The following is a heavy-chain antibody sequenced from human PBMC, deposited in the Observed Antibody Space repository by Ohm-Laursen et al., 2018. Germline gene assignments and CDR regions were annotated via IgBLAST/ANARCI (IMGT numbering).Heavy chain of an antibody. CDR2: INHSGST. CDR3: ARVLARYYDSSGYGY. Sequence: GTLSLTCAVYGGSFSGYYWSWIRQPPGKGLEWIGEINHSGSTNYNPSLKSRVTISVDTSKNQFSLKLSSVAAADTAVYYCARVLARYYDSSGYGYWGQGTLVTVSS. D-gene: IGHD3-22*01. V-gene: IGHV4-34*01. CDR1: GGSFSGYY. J-gene: IGHJ4*02.